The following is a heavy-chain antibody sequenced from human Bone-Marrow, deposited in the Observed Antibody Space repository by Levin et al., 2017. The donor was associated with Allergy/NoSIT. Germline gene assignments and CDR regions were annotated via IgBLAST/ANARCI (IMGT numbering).Heavy chain of an antibody. CDR3: ARHLVKTGELNY. V-gene: IGHV4-39*01. CDR2: IYYSGST. D-gene: IGHD3-16*01. J-gene: IGHJ4*02. CDR1: GGSISSSSYY. Sequence: SETLSLTCTVSGGSISSSSYYWGWIRQPPGKGLEWIGSIYYSGSTYYNPSLKSRVTISVDTSKNQFSLKLSSVTAADTAVYYCARHLVKTGELNYWGQGTLVTVSS.